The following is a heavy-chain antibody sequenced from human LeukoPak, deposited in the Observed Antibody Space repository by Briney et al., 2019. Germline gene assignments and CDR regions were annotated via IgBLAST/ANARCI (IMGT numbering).Heavy chain of an antibody. CDR2: ISYDGSNK. J-gene: IGHJ4*02. V-gene: IGHV3-30-3*01. D-gene: IGHD3-9*01. CDR1: GFTFSSYA. Sequence: GRSLRLSCAASGFTFSSYAMHWVRQAPGKGLEWVAVISYDGSNKYYADSVKGRFTISRDNSKNTLYLQMNSLRAEDTAVYYCARELRYFDLPKFDYWGQGTLVTVSS. CDR3: ARELRYFDLPKFDY.